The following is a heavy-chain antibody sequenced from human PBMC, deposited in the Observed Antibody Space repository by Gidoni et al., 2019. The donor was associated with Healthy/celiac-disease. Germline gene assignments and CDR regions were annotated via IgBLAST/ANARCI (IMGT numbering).Heavy chain of an antibody. D-gene: IGHD1-26*01. CDR1: GGSISRYY. Sequence: QVQLQESGPGLVKPSETLSLHCTVSGGSISRYYWSWILQPPGKGLEWIGDIYYSGSTNYNPSLKSRVTISVDTSKNQFSLKLSSVTAADTAVYYCARDIVGATTNYYYYYGMDVWGQGTTVTVSS. J-gene: IGHJ6*02. CDR3: ARDIVGATTNYYYYYGMDV. CDR2: IYYSGST. V-gene: IGHV4-59*01.